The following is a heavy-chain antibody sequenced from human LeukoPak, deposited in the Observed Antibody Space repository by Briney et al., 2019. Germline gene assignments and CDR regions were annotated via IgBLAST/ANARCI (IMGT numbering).Heavy chain of an antibody. J-gene: IGHJ4*02. CDR3: ARGSGGLYCSGGSCYRRPKYYFDY. Sequence: SETLSLTCTVSGGSISTSTYYWAWIRQPPGNGLEWIGEINHSGSTNYNPSLKSRVTISVDTSKNQFSLKLSSVTAADTAVYYCARGSGGLYCSGGSCYRRPKYYFDYWGQGTLVTVSS. CDR1: GGSISTSTYY. V-gene: IGHV4-39*01. CDR2: INHSGST. D-gene: IGHD2-15*01.